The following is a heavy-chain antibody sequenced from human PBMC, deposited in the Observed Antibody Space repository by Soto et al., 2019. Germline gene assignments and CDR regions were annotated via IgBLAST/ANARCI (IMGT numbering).Heavy chain of an antibody. D-gene: IGHD3-10*01. Sequence: QVQLVQSGAEVKKPGSSVKVSCKASGGTFSSYAISWVRQAPGQGLEWMGGIIPIFGTANYAQKFKGRVTSTANESTSTAYMELSSLRSEDTAVYYCARKMRGGDYYYYGMDVWGQGTTVTVSS. V-gene: IGHV1-69*01. J-gene: IGHJ6*02. CDR1: GGTFSSYA. CDR2: IIPIFGTA. CDR3: ARKMRGGDYYYYGMDV.